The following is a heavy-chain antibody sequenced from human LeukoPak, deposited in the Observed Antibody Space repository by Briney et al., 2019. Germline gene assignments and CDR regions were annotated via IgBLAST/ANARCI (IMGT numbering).Heavy chain of an antibody. D-gene: IGHD1-26*01. V-gene: IGHV1-8*01. CDR2: MNPNSGNT. J-gene: IGHJ6*03. CDR3: ARAVGATSLYYYYYYMDV. Sequence: ASVKVSCKASGYTFTSYDINWVRQATGQGLEWMGWMNPNSGNTGYAQKFQGRVTMTRNTSISTAYMELSSLRSEDTAVYYCARAVGATSLYYYYYYMDVWGKGTTVTVSS. CDR1: GYTFTSYD.